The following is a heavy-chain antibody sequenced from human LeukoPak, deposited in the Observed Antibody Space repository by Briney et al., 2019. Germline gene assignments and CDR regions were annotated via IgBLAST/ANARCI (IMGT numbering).Heavy chain of an antibody. D-gene: IGHD3-3*01. V-gene: IGHV4-39*07. CDR1: GGSISSTVYY. CDR2: IYNSGDT. J-gene: IGHJ4*02. Sequence: SETLSLTCTVSGGSISSTVYYWGWIRQPPGKGLEWIGSIYNSGDTYYNPSLKSRVTISLDTSKNQFSLKLSSVTAADTAVYYCARSGYSNFDYWGQGTLVTVSS. CDR3: ARSGYSNFDY.